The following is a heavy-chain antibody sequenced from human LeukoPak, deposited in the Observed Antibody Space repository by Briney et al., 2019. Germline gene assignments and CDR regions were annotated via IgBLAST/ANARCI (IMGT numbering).Heavy chain of an antibody. D-gene: IGHD2-2*01. CDR3: ARRLTQYDCFDP. V-gene: IGHV6-1*01. Sequence: SQTLSLTCAISVDSVSSHRVIWNWIRQSPSRGLEWLGRTYYRSTWYNDYAVSVRGRITVNPDTSKNQFSLHLNSVTPEDTAVYYCARRLTQYDCFDPWGQGILVTVSS. CDR2: TYYRSTWYN. J-gene: IGHJ5*02. CDR1: VDSVSSHRVI.